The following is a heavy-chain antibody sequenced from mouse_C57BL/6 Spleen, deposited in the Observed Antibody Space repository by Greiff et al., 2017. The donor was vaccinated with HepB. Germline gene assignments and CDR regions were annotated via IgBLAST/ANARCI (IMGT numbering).Heavy chain of an antibody. J-gene: IGHJ2*01. V-gene: IGHV1-69*01. CDR2: IDPSDSYT. D-gene: IGHD1-1*01. Sequence: VQLQQPGAELVMPGASVKLSCKASGYTFTSYWMHWVKQRPGQGLEWIGEIDPSDSYTNYNQKFKGKSTLTVDKSSSTAYMQLSSLTSEDSAVYYCARRGYGSSYEGDYWGQGTTLTVSS. CDR1: GYTFTSYW. CDR3: ARRGYGSSYEGDY.